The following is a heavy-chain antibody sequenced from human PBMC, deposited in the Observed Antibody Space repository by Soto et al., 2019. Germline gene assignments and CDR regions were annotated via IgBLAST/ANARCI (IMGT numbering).Heavy chain of an antibody. CDR3: AHVRSGPRIEDYLGYYFDS. D-gene: IGHD4-17*01. CDR2: IFWDDDK. CDR1: GFSLNTREVG. J-gene: IGHJ4*02. V-gene: IGHV2-5*02. Sequence: QITLRESGPTLVKPTQTLTLTCTFSGFSLNTREVGVGWIRQPPGKALEWLALIFWDDDKRYSPSLKTRLTISKDTSKSQVVPTMTNMDPVDTATYSCAHVRSGPRIEDYLGYYFDSWGQGTLVTVSS.